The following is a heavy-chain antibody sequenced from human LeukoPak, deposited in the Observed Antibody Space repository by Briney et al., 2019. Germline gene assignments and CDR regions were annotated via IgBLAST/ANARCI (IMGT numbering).Heavy chain of an antibody. CDR3: ARSVYGSGSYYNPPFDY. CDR2: INAGNGNT. CDR1: GYTFTSYA. J-gene: IGHJ4*02. Sequence: ASVKVSCKASGYTFTSYAMHWVRQAPGQRLEWMGWINAGNGNTKYSQKFQGRVTITRDTSASTAYMELSSLRSEDTAVYYCARSVYGSGSYYNPPFDYWGQGTLVTVSS. D-gene: IGHD3-10*01. V-gene: IGHV1-3*01.